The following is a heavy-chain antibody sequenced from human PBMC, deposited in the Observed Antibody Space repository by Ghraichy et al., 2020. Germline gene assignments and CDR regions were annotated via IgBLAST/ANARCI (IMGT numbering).Heavy chain of an antibody. J-gene: IGHJ6*02. D-gene: IGHD3-3*01. CDR2: ISAYNGNT. CDR1: GYTFTSYG. V-gene: IGHV1-18*01. Sequence: ASVKVSCKASGYTFTSYGISWVRQAPGQGLEWMGWISAYNGNTNYAQKLQGRVTMTTDTSTSTAYMELRSVRSDDTAVYYCARDGYDFWSGYYYPTVYYGMDVWGQGTTVTVSS. CDR3: ARDGYDFWSGYYYPTVYYGMDV.